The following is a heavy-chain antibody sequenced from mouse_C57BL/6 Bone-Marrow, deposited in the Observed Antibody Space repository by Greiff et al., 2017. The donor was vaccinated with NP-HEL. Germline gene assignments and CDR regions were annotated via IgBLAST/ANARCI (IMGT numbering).Heavy chain of an antibody. Sequence: QLQESGPGLVKPSQSLFLTCSITGFPITSGYYWIWIRQPPGKPLEWMGYITHSGETFYNPSLQSPISITRETSKNQFFLQLNSVTTEDTAMYYCAGDRLGYAMDYWGQGTSVTVSS. CDR2: ITHSGET. J-gene: IGHJ4*01. CDR1: GFPITSGYY. CDR3: AGDRLGYAMDY. D-gene: IGHD3-3*01. V-gene: IGHV12-3*01.